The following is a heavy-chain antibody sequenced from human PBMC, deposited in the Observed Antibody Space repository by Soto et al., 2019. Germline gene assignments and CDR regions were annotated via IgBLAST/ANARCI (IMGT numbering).Heavy chain of an antibody. Sequence: SETLSLTCTVSGGSVSSSGSHYWGWIRQPPGQGLEWIGSMYPSGSTYSNPSLKSRVIISVDTSKNQFSLTLISVTAADTAVYYCARQASGYYYGWFDPWGQGTLVTV. V-gene: IGHV4-39*01. CDR2: MYPSGST. CDR3: ARQASGYYYGWFDP. J-gene: IGHJ5*02. D-gene: IGHD3-22*01. CDR1: GGSVSSSGSHY.